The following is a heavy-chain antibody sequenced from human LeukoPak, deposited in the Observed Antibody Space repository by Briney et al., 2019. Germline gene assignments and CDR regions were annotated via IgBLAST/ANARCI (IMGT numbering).Heavy chain of an antibody. D-gene: IGHD3-9*01. V-gene: IGHV3-9*01. J-gene: IGHJ4*02. CDR1: GFTFDDYA. CDR3: AKEYYDILTGSGGFYY. CDR2: ISWNSGSI. Sequence: GGSLRLSCAASGFTFDDYAMHWVRQAPGKGLEWVSGISWNSGSIGYADSVKARFTISRGNAKNSLYLQMNSLRAEDPALYYCAKEYYDILTGSGGFYYWGQGTLVTVSS.